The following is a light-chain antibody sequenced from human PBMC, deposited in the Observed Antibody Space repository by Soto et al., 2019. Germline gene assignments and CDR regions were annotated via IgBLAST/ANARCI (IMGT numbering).Light chain of an antibody. V-gene: IGKV3-20*01. CDR2: GAS. Sequence: EIVLTQSPGSLSLSPGDRATLSCRASQSVSSSYLAWYQQKPGQAPSLLIYGASSRATGIPDRFSGSGSGTDFTLTISRLEPEDFAVYYCQQYGSSWTFGQGTKVDIK. J-gene: IGKJ1*01. CDR1: QSVSSSY. CDR3: QQYGSSWT.